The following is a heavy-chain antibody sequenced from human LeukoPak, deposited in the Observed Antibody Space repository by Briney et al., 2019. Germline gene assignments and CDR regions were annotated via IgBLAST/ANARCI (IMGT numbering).Heavy chain of an antibody. Sequence: PGGSLRLSCAASGFTFSSYSMNWVRQAPGKGLEWVSAISGSGGSTYYADSVKGRFTISRDNSKNTLYLQMNSLRAEDTAVYYCAKYRGGSSSFPDYWGQGTLVTVSS. D-gene: IGHD6-6*01. CDR2: ISGSGGST. V-gene: IGHV3-23*01. CDR3: AKYRGGSSSFPDY. J-gene: IGHJ4*02. CDR1: GFTFSSYS.